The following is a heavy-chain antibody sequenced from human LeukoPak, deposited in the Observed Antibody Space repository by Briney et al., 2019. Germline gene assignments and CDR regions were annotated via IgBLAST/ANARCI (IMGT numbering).Heavy chain of an antibody. CDR1: EFTFSNYW. V-gene: IGHV3-7*03. CDR2: IEDDGDQK. Sequence: GGSLRLSCAASEFTFSNYWMTWVRQAPGKGLEWVASIEDDGDQKNYGDSVKGRFTISRDNAKNSLYLQMNSLRAEDTALYYCAKDMGPGYSSSWYGHFDYWGQGTLVTVSS. CDR3: AKDMGPGYSSSWYGHFDY. D-gene: IGHD6-13*01. J-gene: IGHJ4*02.